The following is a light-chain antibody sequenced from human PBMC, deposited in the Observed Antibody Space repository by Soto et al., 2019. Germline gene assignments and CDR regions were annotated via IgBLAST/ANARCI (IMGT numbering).Light chain of an antibody. CDR1: QSISIY. J-gene: IGKJ5*01. CDR3: QQSYSRPIT. CDR2: AAS. Sequence: IQMTQSPSSLSASVGDRVTITCRASQSISIYLNWYQQKPGKAPKFLIYAASSLQSGVPSRFSGSGSGTDFTPTISSLQPEDFATYYCQQSYSRPITFGQGTRLEIK. V-gene: IGKV1-39*01.